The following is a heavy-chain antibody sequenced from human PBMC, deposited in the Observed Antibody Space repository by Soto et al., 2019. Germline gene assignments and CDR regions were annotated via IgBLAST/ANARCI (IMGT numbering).Heavy chain of an antibody. CDR2: INPNSGGT. Sequence: ASVKVSCKASGYTFTGYYMHWVRQAPGQGLEWMGWINPNSGGTNYAQKFQGWVTMTRDTSISTAYMELSRLRSDDTAVYYCARIAGEDPYNCFDPWGQGTLVTVSS. J-gene: IGHJ5*02. D-gene: IGHD3-16*01. CDR1: GYTFTGYY. CDR3: ARIAGEDPYNCFDP. V-gene: IGHV1-2*04.